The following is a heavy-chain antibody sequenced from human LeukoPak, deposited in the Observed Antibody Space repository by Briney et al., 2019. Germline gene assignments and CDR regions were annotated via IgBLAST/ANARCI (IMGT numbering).Heavy chain of an antibody. V-gene: IGHV3-23*01. CDR1: GFTFSSYA. Sequence: KPGGSLRLSCAASGFTFSSYAMSWVRQAPGQGLEWVSGITGTGGSTFYADSVKGFTISRDNSKNTLYLQMNSLRAEDTAVYYCARKYYYDRSAYYAFDFWSQGTLVTVSS. CDR3: ARKYYYDRSAYYAFDF. J-gene: IGHJ3*01. D-gene: IGHD3-22*01. CDR2: ITGTGGST.